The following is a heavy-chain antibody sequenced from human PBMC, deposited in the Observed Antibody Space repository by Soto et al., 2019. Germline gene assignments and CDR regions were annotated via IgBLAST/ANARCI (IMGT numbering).Heavy chain of an antibody. Sequence: PGGSLRLSCAASGFTFSSYGMHWVRQAPGKGLEWVAVISYDGSNKYYADSVKGRFTISRDNSKNTLYLQMNSLRAEDTAVYYCAKAISGPEYYFDYGGQGTLVTAPQ. CDR3: AKAISGPEYYFDY. CDR1: GFTFSSYG. CDR2: ISYDGSNK. V-gene: IGHV3-30*18. J-gene: IGHJ4*02.